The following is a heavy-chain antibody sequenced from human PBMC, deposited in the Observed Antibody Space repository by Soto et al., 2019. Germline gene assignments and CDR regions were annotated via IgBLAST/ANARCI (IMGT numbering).Heavy chain of an antibody. CDR3: ERDKVPILYYSGMDV. Sequence: QVQLVESGGGVVQPGRSLRLSCAASGFTFSSYAMHWVRQAPGKGLEWVAVISYDGSNKYYADLVKGRFTISRDNSKNNLDLQMHSPRAEDTAVYYWERDKVPILYYSGMDVWGQCTTVTVSS. J-gene: IGHJ6*02. V-gene: IGHV3-30-3*01. CDR2: ISYDGSNK. CDR1: GFTFSSYA.